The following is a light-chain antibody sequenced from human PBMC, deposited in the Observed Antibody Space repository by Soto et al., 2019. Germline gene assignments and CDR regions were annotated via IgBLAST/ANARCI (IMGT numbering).Light chain of an antibody. CDR2: GNG. V-gene: IGLV1-40*01. J-gene: IGLJ1*01. CDR1: SSNIGAGHD. Sequence: QSVLTQPPSVSGAPGQRVTISCNGSSSNIGAGHDVHWYQHLPGTAPKLLIYGNGNRPSGVPDRFSGSKSGTSASLAITGLQTEDEADYYCQSYDSSLSGSEVFGTGTKVTVL. CDR3: QSYDSSLSGSEV.